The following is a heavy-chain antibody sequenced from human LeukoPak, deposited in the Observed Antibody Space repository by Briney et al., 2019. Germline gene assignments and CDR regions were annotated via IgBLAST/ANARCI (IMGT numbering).Heavy chain of an antibody. D-gene: IGHD2-15*01. J-gene: IGHJ4*02. CDR1: GYTFTGYY. V-gene: IGHV1-3*01. CDR2: INAGNGDT. Sequence: ASVKVSCKASGYTFTGYYMHWVRQAPGQGLEWMGWINAGNGDTKYSQKFQGRVTITRDTSASTAYMELSSLRSEDTAVYYCARSYCSGGRCYWYYFDYWGQGTLVTVSS. CDR3: ARSYCSGGRCYWYYFDY.